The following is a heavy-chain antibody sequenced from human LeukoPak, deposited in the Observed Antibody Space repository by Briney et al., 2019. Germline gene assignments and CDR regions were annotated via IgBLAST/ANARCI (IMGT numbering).Heavy chain of an antibody. Sequence: GASLRLSCAASGFTFSSYAMSWVRRAPGKGLEWVSAISGSGGSTYYADSVKGRFTISRDNSKNTLYLQMNSLRAEDTAVYYCAKDGGEVPAAIPYYFDYWGQGTLVTVSS. V-gene: IGHV3-23*01. CDR2: ISGSGGST. CDR1: GFTFSSYA. CDR3: AKDGGEVPAAIPYYFDY. D-gene: IGHD2-2*01. J-gene: IGHJ4*02.